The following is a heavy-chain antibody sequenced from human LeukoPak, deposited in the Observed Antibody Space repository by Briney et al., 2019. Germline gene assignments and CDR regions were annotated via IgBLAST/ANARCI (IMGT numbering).Heavy chain of an antibody. CDR3: AKTHYGAFDI. D-gene: IGHD3-16*01. V-gene: IGHV3-23*01. Sequence: PGVSLRLSCAASGFTFSNFVMAWVRQAPGKGLQWVSAVSAGGGSTYNADSVKGRFTISRDNSKNTVYLEVKSLRVEDTAMYYCAKTHYGAFDIWGQGTMVTVST. CDR2: VSAGGGST. CDR1: GFTFSNFV. J-gene: IGHJ3*02.